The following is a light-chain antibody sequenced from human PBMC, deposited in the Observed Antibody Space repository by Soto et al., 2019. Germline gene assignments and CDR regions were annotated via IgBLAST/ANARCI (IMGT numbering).Light chain of an antibody. CDR3: QQRNGWPRT. CDR1: QSVSSN. Sequence: EIVMTQSPATLSVSPGERATFSCRASQSVSSNLAWYQQKPGQAPRLLIYDASNRVPGVPDRFSASGSGTDFTLTISSLEPEDFAVYYCQQRNGWPRTFGQGTKVDIK. V-gene: IGKV3-11*01. CDR2: DAS. J-gene: IGKJ1*01.